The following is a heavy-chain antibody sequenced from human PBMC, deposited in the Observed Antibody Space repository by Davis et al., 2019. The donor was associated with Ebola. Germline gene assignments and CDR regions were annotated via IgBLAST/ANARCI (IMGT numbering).Heavy chain of an antibody. CDR1: GGSIDNGYW. J-gene: IGHJ6*02. Sequence: SETLSLTCGISGGSIDNGYWWGWVRQSPGKGLEWITEMNDRGSTNNNPSLESRVTISVDTSKNQLSLKLTSVTATDTAVYYCARPVSPGYTYGYYYYDMDVWGQGTTVTVSS. CDR2: MNDRGST. CDR3: ARPVSPGYTYGYYYYDMDV. V-gene: IGHV4-4*02. D-gene: IGHD5-18*01.